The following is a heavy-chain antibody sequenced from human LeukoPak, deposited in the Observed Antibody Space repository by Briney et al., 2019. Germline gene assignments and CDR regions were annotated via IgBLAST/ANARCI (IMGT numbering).Heavy chain of an antibody. CDR2: ISYDGSNK. CDR1: GFTFSSYG. J-gene: IGHJ6*02. D-gene: IGHD4-17*01. V-gene: IGHV3-30*18. Sequence: PGGSLRLSCAASGFTFSSYGMHWVRQAPGKGLEWVAVISYDGSNKYYADSVKGRFTISGDNSKNTLYLQMNSLRAEDTAVYYCAKERADYGDYEYGMDVWGQGTTVTVSS. CDR3: AKERADYGDYEYGMDV.